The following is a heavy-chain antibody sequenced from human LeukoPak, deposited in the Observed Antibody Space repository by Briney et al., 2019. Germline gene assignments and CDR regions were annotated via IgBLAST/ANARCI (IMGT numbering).Heavy chain of an antibody. CDR1: GYTFTGYY. J-gene: IGHJ6*02. Sequence: ASVKVSCKASGYTFTGYYMHWVRQAPGQGLEWMGWINPNSGGTNYAQKFQGRVTMTRDTSISTAYMELSRLRSDDTAVYHCARSDVEMATIMEDYYYYGMDVWGQGTTVTVSS. CDR2: INPNSGGT. D-gene: IGHD5-24*01. V-gene: IGHV1-2*02. CDR3: ARSDVEMATIMEDYYYYGMDV.